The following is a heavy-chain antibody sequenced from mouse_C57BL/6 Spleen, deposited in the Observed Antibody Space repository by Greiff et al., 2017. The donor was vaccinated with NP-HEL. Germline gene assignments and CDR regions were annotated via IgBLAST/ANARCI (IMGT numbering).Heavy chain of an antibody. V-gene: IGHV1-63*01. Sequence: VQLQQSGAELVRPGTSVKMSCKASGYTFTNYWIGWAKQRPGHGLEWIGDIYPGGGYTNYNEKFKGKATLTADKSSSTAYMQFSSLTSEDSAIYYWARGGYDYPFADWGQGTLVTVSA. D-gene: IGHD2-4*01. CDR2: IYPGGGYT. CDR3: ARGGYDYPFAD. J-gene: IGHJ3*01. CDR1: GYTFTNYW.